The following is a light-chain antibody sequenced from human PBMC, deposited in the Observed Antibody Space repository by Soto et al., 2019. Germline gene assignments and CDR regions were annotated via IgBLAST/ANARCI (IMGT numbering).Light chain of an antibody. CDR3: QQYYSTPPT. Sequence: DIVMTQSPDSLAVSLGERATINCKSSQSVLYSSNNENYLAWYQQKPGQPPSLLIYWASTRESGVPDRFSGSGSGTDFTLTISSLQAEDVAVYYCQQYYSTPPTFGQGTKVDIK. CDR1: QSVLYSSNNENY. J-gene: IGKJ1*01. CDR2: WAS. V-gene: IGKV4-1*01.